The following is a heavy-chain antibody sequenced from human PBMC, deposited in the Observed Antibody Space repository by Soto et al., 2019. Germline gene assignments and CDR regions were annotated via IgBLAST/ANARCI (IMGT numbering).Heavy chain of an antibody. CDR1: GGSISRDDYY. V-gene: IGHV4-30-4*01. J-gene: IGHJ6*02. Sequence: QVQLQESGPGLVKPSQTLSLTCTVSGGSISRDDYYWSWIRQPPGKGLVWIGNIYYNGSTNYNPSLKSRLTISADTSNNQFSLKLTSVTAADTAVYFCARDLPKDYYYGMDVWGQGTTVTVSS. CDR3: ARDLPKDYYYGMDV. CDR2: IYYNGST.